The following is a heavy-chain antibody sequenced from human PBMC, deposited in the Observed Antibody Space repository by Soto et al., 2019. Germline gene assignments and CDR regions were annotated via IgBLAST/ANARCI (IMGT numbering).Heavy chain of an antibody. V-gene: IGHV3-15*01. CDR3: TSSSFGPDN. Sequence: ELQLVESGGGLVKPGGSLKLSCVGSGFTFTDAWMSWVRQAPGKGLEWVGRIKTKTDGGATDYAAPVTGRFTISRDDSKNTVYMQMNSLKTEDTGVYYCTSSSFGPDNWGQGTLVTVSS. CDR2: IKTKTDGGAT. D-gene: IGHD3-16*01. CDR1: GFTFTDAW. J-gene: IGHJ4*02.